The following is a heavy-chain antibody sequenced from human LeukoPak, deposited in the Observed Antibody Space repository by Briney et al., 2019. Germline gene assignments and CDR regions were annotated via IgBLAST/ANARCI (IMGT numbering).Heavy chain of an antibody. CDR1: GYTFTSYG. CDR3: AREDCSSTSCFPPSAY. J-gene: IGHJ4*02. CDR2: ISAYNGNT. D-gene: IGHD2-2*01. Sequence: ASVKVSCKASGYTFTSYGISWVRQAPGQGLEWMVWISAYNGNTNYAQKLQGRVTMTTDTSTSTAYMELRSLRSDDTAVYYCAREDCSSTSCFPPSAYWGQGTLVTVSS. V-gene: IGHV1-18*01.